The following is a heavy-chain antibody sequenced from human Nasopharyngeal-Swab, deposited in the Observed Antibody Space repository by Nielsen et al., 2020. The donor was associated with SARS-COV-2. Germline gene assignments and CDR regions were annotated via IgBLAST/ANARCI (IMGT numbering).Heavy chain of an antibody. CDR1: GFTFSSYS. CDR2: ISSSSSYI. J-gene: IGHJ4*02. Sequence: GESLKISCAASGFTFSSYSMSWVRQAPGKGLEWVSSISSSSSYIYYADSVKGRFTISRDNAKNSLYLQMNSLRAEDTAVYYCARDRGITMPFDYWGQGTLVTVSS. CDR3: ARDRGITMPFDY. V-gene: IGHV3-21*01. D-gene: IGHD1-14*01.